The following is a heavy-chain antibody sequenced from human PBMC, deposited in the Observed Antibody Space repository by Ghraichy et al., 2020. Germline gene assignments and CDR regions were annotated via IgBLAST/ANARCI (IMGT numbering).Heavy chain of an antibody. CDR1: GGSFSGYY. Sequence: SETLSLTCAVYGGSFSGYYWSWIRQPPGKGLEWIGEINHSGSTNYNPSLKSRVTISVDTSKNQFSLKLSSVTAADTAVYYCARCNYFRCGYWGQGTLVTVSS. D-gene: IGHD2/OR15-2a*01. CDR3: ARCNYFRCGY. V-gene: IGHV4-34*01. CDR2: INHSGST. J-gene: IGHJ4*02.